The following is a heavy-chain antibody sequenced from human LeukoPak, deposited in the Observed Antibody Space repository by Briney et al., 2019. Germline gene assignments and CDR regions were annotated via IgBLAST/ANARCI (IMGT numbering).Heavy chain of an antibody. CDR1: GYTFTGYY. Sequence: ASVKVSCKASGYTFTGYYMHWVRQAPGQGLEWMGWISPNSGGTNYAQKFQGWVTMTRDTSISTAYMELSRLRSDDTAVYYCARHATPHSSGDNWFDPWGQGTLVTVSS. J-gene: IGHJ5*02. V-gene: IGHV1-2*04. D-gene: IGHD6-25*01. CDR3: ARHATPHSSGDNWFDP. CDR2: ISPNSGGT.